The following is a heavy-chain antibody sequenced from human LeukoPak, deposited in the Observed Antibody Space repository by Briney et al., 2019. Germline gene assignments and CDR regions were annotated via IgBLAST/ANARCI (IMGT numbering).Heavy chain of an antibody. CDR1: GGSISSGGYY. CDR2: IYYSGST. Sequence: PSQTLSLTCTVSGGSISSGGYYWSWIRQHPGKGLEWIGYIYYSGSTYYNPSLKSRVTISVDTSKNQFSLKLSSVTAADTAVYYCARGSLTYYDSSGYYYRAFDIWGQGTMATVSS. J-gene: IGHJ3*02. CDR3: ARGSLTYYDSSGYYYRAFDI. V-gene: IGHV4-31*03. D-gene: IGHD3-22*01.